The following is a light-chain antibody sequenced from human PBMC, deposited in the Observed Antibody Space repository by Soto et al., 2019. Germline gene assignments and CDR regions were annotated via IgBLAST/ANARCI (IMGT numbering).Light chain of an antibody. Sequence: GDIITITCRASQSISTCLNWYQQKPGKAPKLLIYGASTLQNGVPSRFSGSGSATDYTLTISGLQPEDFATYYCQQSFITPPLTFGGGTKVEMK. CDR3: QQSFITPPLT. J-gene: IGKJ4*01. V-gene: IGKV1-39*01. CDR1: QSISTC. CDR2: GAS.